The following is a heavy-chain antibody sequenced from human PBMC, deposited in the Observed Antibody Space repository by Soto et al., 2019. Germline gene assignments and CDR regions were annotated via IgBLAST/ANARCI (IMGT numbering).Heavy chain of an antibody. CDR3: ARADIVLVPAAIQSYYYYGMDV. CDR2: IYYSGST. J-gene: IGHJ6*02. Sequence: SETLSLTCTVSGGSVSSCSYYWSWIRQPPGKGLEWIGYIYYSGSTNYNPSLKSRVTISVDTSKNQFSLKLSSVTAADTAVYYCARADIVLVPAAIQSYYYYGMDVWGQGTTVTVSS. D-gene: IGHD2-2*01. V-gene: IGHV4-61*01. CDR1: GGSVSSCSYY.